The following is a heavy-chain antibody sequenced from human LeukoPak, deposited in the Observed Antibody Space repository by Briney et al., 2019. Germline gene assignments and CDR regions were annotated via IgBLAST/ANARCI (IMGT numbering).Heavy chain of an antibody. J-gene: IGHJ6*03. Sequence: ASVKVSCKASGYTFTGYYMHWVRQAPGQGLEWMGWINPNSGGTNYAQKFQGRVTMTRDTSNSTAYMELSRLRSDDTAVYYCATRTEGYYYYYMDVWGKGTTVTISS. D-gene: IGHD1-1*01. CDR2: INPNSGGT. CDR1: GYTFTGYY. V-gene: IGHV1-2*02. CDR3: ATRTEGYYYYYMDV.